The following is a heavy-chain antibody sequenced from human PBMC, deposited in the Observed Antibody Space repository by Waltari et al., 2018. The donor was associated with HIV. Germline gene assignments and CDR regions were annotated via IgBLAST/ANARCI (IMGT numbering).Heavy chain of an antibody. J-gene: IGHJ6*02. CDR2: IFYSGSD. D-gene: IGHD3-9*01. Sequence: QVQLQESGPGLVKPSQTLSLTCTVSGGSIRGADYYWSWVRQPPAKGLEWVGYIFYSGSDYFNRSLQSRVCMSLDRSKNQFSLKLSSVPVEDTAVYYCAREGRGGWFGFEWLFGARLDVWVQGTTVIVSS. CDR3: AREGRGGWFGFEWLFGARLDV. CDR1: GGSIRGADYY. V-gene: IGHV4-30-4*01.